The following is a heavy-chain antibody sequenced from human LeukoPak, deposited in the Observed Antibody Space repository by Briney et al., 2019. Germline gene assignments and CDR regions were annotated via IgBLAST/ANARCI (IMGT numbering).Heavy chain of an antibody. V-gene: IGHV3-23*01. CDR1: GFTFSSYA. J-gene: IGHJ4*02. CDR2: ISGSGGST. Sequence: GGSLRLSCAASGFTFSSYAMSWVRQAPGKGLEWVSAISGSGGSTYYADSVRGRFTISRDNSKNTLYLQKNSLRAEDTAVYYCAKVSGSSSSWRFDYWGQGTLVTVSS. CDR3: AKVSGSSSSWRFDY. D-gene: IGHD6-13*01.